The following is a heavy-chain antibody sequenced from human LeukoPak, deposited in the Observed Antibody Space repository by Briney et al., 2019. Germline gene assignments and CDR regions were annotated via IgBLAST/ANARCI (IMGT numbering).Heavy chain of an antibody. J-gene: IGHJ4*02. CDR2: IYFGDSDT. CDR1: GNNYW. Sequence: GESVKISFKASGNNYWIAWVRQMPGKGLEWLGIIYFGDSDTRYSPSFQGRLTISVDKSISTAYLQLSSLKASDTAIYFCGRHSYGLDYWGQGTLVTVSS. CDR3: GRHSYGLDY. D-gene: IGHD3-10*01. V-gene: IGHV5-51*01.